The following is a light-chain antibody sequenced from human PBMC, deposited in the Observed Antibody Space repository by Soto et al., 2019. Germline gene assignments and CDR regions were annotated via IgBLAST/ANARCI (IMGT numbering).Light chain of an antibody. CDR2: DTS. Sequence: EIVLMQSPGTLSLSPGEGATLSCRASQSVNSNYLAWYQQKPGQAPTVLIFDTSRRATGIPARFSGSGSGTDFTLTISSLEPEDFAVYYCRQRSNWRGFTFGPGTKVDIK. J-gene: IGKJ3*01. CDR1: QSVNSNY. CDR3: RQRSNWRGFT. V-gene: IGKV3D-20*02.